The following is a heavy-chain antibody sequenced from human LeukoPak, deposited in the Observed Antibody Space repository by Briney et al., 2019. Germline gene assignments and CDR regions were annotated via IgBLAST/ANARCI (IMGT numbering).Heavy chain of an antibody. CDR2: IIPILGIA. CDR1: GGTFSSYT. D-gene: IGHD6-6*01. J-gene: IGHJ5*02. V-gene: IGHV1-69*04. CDR3: ARETIAARPDWFDP. Sequence: ASVKASCKASGGTFSSYTITWVRQAPGQGLEWMGRIIPILGIANYAQKFQGRVTITADKSTSTAYMELSSLRSEDTAVYYCARETIAARPDWFDPWGQGTLVTVSS.